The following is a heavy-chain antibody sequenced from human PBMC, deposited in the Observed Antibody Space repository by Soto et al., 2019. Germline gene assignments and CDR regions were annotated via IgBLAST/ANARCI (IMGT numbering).Heavy chain of an antibody. CDR3: ARWGYDVWSGYYTGGNYMDG. V-gene: IGHV4-59*01. CDR1: GGSISSYY. CDR2: IYYSGST. Sequence: PSETLSLTCTVSGGSISSYYWSWIRQPPGKGLEWIGYIYYSGSTNYNPSLKSRVTISVDTSKNQFSLKLSSVTAADTAVYYCARWGYDVWSGYYTGGNYMDGWGKGTTVTVSS. D-gene: IGHD3-3*01. J-gene: IGHJ6*03.